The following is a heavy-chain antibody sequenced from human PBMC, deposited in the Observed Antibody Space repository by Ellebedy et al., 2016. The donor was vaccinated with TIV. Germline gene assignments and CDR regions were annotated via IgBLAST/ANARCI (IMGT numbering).Heavy chain of an antibody. CDR2: INPSGGST. CDR3: ARDSSSSDGTILADFDY. V-gene: IGHV1-46*01. Sequence: ASVKVSCXASGYTFTSYYMHWVRQAPGQGLEWMGIINPSGGSTSYAQKFQGRVTMTRDTSTSTVYMELSSLRSEDTAVYYCARDSSSSDGTILADFDYWGQGTLVTVSS. D-gene: IGHD6-6*01. J-gene: IGHJ4*02. CDR1: GYTFTSYY.